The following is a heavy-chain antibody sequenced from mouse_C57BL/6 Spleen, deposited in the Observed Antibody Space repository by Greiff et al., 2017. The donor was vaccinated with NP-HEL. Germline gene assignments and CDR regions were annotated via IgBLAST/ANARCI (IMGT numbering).Heavy chain of an antibody. CDR1: GYTFTDYN. CDR2: INPNNGGT. CDR3: ARRLYGSYYFDY. J-gene: IGHJ2*01. D-gene: IGHD1-1*01. V-gene: IGHV1-18*01. Sequence: VQLQQSGPELVKPGASVKIPCKASGYTFTDYNMDWVKQSHGKSLEWIGDINPNNGGTIYNQKFKGKATLTVDKSSSTAYMELRSLTSEDTAVYYCARRLYGSYYFDYWGQGTTLTVSS.